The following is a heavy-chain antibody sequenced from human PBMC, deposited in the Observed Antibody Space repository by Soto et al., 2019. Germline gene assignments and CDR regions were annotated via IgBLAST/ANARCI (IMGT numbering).Heavy chain of an antibody. D-gene: IGHD3-22*01. Sequence: ASVKVSCKASGYTFTSYGIGWVRQAPGQGLEWMGWISAYNGNTNYAQKLQGRVTMTTDTSTSTAYMELRSLRSDDTAVYYCARGVYYYDSSGYYFPLDYWRQGTLVTVSS. J-gene: IGHJ4*02. CDR1: GYTFTSYG. CDR3: ARGVYYYDSSGYYFPLDY. CDR2: ISAYNGNT. V-gene: IGHV1-18*01.